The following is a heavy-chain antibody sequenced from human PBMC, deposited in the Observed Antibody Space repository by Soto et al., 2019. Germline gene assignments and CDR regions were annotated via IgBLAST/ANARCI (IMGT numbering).Heavy chain of an antibody. CDR1: GFTFSDYY. CDR2: ISSSSSYT. J-gene: IGHJ4*02. Sequence: QVQLVESGGGLVKPGGSLRLSCAASGFTFSDYYMSWIRQAPGKGLEWVSYISSSSSYTNYADSVKGRFTISRDNAKNSLYLQMNSLRAEDTAVYYCARYIRSCSGGSCQEGWGQGTLVTVSS. CDR3: ARYIRSCSGGSCQEG. V-gene: IGHV3-11*06. D-gene: IGHD2-15*01.